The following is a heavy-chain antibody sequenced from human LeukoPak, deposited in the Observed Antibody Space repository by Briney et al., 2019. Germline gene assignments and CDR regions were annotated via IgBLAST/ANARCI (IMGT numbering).Heavy chain of an antibody. Sequence: GGSLRLSCAMSGFILNNYGMHWVRQPPGKGLEWVAFTWYDGSSNYYADSVAGRFTISRDNSKKKAFLQMNNVRVEDTAVYYCARDPSDYGDYMFDYWGQGTLVTVSS. J-gene: IGHJ4*02. CDR1: GFILNNYG. CDR2: TWYDGSSN. CDR3: ARDPSDYGDYMFDY. D-gene: IGHD4-17*01. V-gene: IGHV3-33*01.